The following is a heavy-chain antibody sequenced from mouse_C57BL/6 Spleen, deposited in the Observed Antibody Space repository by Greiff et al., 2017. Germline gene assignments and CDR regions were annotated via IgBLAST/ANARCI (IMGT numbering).Heavy chain of an antibody. Sequence: RVEPGASVKISCKASGYAFSSYWMNWVKQRPGKGLEWIGQIYPGDGDTNYNGKLKGKATLTADKSSSTAYMQLSSLTSEDSAVYFCARKDYGSSYGAWFAYRGQGTLVTVSA. J-gene: IGHJ3*01. CDR3: ARKDYGSSYGAWFAY. V-gene: IGHV1-80*01. D-gene: IGHD1-1*01. CDR2: IYPGDGDT. CDR1: GYAFSSYW.